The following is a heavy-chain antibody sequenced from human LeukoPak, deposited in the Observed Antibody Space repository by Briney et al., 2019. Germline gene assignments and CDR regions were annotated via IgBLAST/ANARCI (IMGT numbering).Heavy chain of an antibody. J-gene: IGHJ4*02. V-gene: IGHV4-59*01. Sequence: SETLSLTCTVSGGSISSYYWSWIRQPPGKGLEWIGYIYYSGSTNYNPSLKSRVTISVDTSKNQFSLKLSSVTAADTAVYYCARDVGDPYDFWSGYYSYWGQGTLVTVSS. D-gene: IGHD3-3*01. CDR1: GGSISSYY. CDR3: ARDVGDPYDFWSGYYSY. CDR2: IYYSGST.